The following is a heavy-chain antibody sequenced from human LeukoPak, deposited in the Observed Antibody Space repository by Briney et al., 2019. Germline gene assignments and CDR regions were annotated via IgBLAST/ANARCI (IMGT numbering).Heavy chain of an antibody. D-gene: IGHD5-24*01. CDR2: INPSGGST. V-gene: IGHV1-46*01. CDR1: GYTFTSYY. Sequence: ASVKVSCKASGYTFTSYYMHWVRQAPGQGLEWMGIINPSGGSTSYAQKFQGRVTMTRDTSTSTVYMELSSLRSEDTAVYYCARARRDGYNGDAFDIWGQGTMVTVSP. CDR3: ARARRDGYNGDAFDI. J-gene: IGHJ3*02.